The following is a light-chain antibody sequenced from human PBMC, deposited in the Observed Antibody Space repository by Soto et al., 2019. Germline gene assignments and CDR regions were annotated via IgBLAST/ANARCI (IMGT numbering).Light chain of an antibody. V-gene: IGKV1-39*01. Sequence: DIQMTQSPSSLSASVVDRVTITLRASQIISSYLNWYQQTPGKAPKLLIFGASNLHIGVPSRFSGSGAGTEFTLTINNLQREDFATYYCQESFFTLGTFGRGTKVDIK. CDR2: GAS. CDR3: QESFFTLGT. CDR1: QIISSY. J-gene: IGKJ1*01.